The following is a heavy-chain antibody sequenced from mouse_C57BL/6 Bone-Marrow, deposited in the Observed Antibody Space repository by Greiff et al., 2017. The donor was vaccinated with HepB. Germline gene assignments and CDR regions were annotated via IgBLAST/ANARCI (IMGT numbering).Heavy chain of an antibody. Sequence: VKVVESGPELVKPGASVKLSCKASGYTFTSYDINWVKQRPGQGLEWIGRIYPRDGSTKYNEKFKGKATLTVDTSSSTAYMELHSLTSEDSAVYFCARRGYDYGAWFAYWGQGTLVTVSA. D-gene: IGHD2-4*01. J-gene: IGHJ3*01. V-gene: IGHV1-85*01. CDR3: ARRGYDYGAWFAY. CDR1: GYTFTSYD. CDR2: IYPRDGST.